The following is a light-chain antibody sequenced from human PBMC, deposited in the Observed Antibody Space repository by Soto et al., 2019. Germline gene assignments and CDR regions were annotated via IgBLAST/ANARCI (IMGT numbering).Light chain of an antibody. V-gene: IGKV1-12*01. CDR3: QQAKGLPPP. Sequence: GDRVAITCRASHDIARWLAWYQQQPGKAPRLLIYAASSLQSGVPTRFRGSCSGTDFTLTITNLPPEGSSGYDCQQAKGLPPPFGGGTKGAIK. CDR2: AAS. CDR1: HDIARW. J-gene: IGKJ4*01.